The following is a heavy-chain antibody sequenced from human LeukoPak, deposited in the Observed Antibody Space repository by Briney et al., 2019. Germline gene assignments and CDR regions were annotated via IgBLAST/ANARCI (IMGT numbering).Heavy chain of an antibody. D-gene: IGHD3-3*01. V-gene: IGHV3-23*01. Sequence: PGGSLRLSCAAPGFTFSNYDMSWVRQAPGKGLEWVSGISGTDGSTSYVDSVKGRFTISRDNSKNTLYLQMNSLRAEDTAVYYCVRRMRSGSCFDYWDQGTLLTISS. CDR2: ISGTDGST. J-gene: IGHJ4*02. CDR3: VRRMRSGSCFDY. CDR1: GFTFSNYD.